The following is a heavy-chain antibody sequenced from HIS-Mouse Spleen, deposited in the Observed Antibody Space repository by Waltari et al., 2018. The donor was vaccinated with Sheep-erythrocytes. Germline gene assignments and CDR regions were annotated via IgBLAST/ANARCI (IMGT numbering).Heavy chain of an antibody. CDR1: GFTFDDYA. CDR3: AKEFTYYDFWSGYKQDYFDY. D-gene: IGHD3-3*01. V-gene: IGHV3-9*01. CDR2: IRWNGGRI. Sequence: EVQLVESGGGLVQPGRSLRLSCAASGFTFDDYAMHWVRQAPGKGLDWVSGIRWNGGRIGYADSVKGRFTISRDNAKNSLYLQMNSLRAEDTALYYCAKEFTYYDFWSGYKQDYFDYWGQGTLVTVSS. J-gene: IGHJ4*02.